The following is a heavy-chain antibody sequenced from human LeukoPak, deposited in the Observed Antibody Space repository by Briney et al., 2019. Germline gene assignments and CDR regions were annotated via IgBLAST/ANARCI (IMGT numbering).Heavy chain of an antibody. D-gene: IGHD3-22*01. J-gene: IGHJ4*02. V-gene: IGHV3-21*01. CDR3: ARIEARYYYDSSGSVDY. CDR1: GFTFSSYS. CDR2: ISSSSYI. Sequence: GGSLRLSCAASGFTFSSYSMNWVRPAPGKGLEWVSSISSSSYIYYADSVKGRFTISRDNAKNSLYLQMNSLRAEDTAVYYCARIEARYYYDSSGSVDYWGQGTLVTVSS.